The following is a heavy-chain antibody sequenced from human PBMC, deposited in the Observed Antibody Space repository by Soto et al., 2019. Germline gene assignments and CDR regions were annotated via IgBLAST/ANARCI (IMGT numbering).Heavy chain of an antibody. CDR3: VGGASLNFAY. CDR2: VNWNGGST. Sequence: EVQLVESGGGVLRPGGSLRLSCAASGFTFDDYGMSWARQAPGKGLEWVSGVNWNGGSTGYADSVKGRFTISRDNAKNTRYLQMKSLRAEDTALYYCVGGASLNFAYWGQGALVTVSS. D-gene: IGHD1-26*01. CDR1: GFTFDDYG. V-gene: IGHV3-20*04. J-gene: IGHJ4*02.